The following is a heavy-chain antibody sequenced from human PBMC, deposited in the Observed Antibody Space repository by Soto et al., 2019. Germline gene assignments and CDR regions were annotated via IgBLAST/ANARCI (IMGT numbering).Heavy chain of an antibody. Sequence: QVQLVESGGGVVQPGRSLRLSCAASGFTFSSYGMHWVRQAPGKGLEWVAVISYDGSNKYYADSVKGRFTISRDDSKNTLYLQMNSLRAEDTAVYYCAKGVVPAAINNWFDPWGQGTLVTVSS. J-gene: IGHJ5*02. CDR2: ISYDGSNK. CDR3: AKGVVPAAINNWFDP. D-gene: IGHD2-2*02. CDR1: GFTFSSYG. V-gene: IGHV3-30*18.